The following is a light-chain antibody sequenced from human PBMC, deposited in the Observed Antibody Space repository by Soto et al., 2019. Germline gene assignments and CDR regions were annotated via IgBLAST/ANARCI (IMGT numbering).Light chain of an antibody. CDR3: QLYNNWPDT. CDR1: QSVSSK. V-gene: IGKV3-15*01. Sequence: ELVMTQSPATPSVSPGERATLSCRASQSVSSKLAWPHQKPGQAPSLLIYGISTSATGVPVRLSRSGSGTEFTLTTNSVQSEYFTVYYCQLYNNWPDTFGQGT. CDR2: GIS. J-gene: IGKJ2*01.